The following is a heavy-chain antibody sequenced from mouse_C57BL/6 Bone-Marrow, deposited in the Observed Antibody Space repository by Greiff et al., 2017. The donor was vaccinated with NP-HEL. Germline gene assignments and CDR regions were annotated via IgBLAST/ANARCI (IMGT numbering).Heavy chain of an antibody. J-gene: IGHJ4*01. CDR1: GFTFSSYA. CDR3: ARIYYAMDY. V-gene: IGHV5-4*03. CDR2: ISDGGSYT. Sequence: EVKLVESGGGLVKPGGSLKLSCAASGFTFSSYAMSWVRQTPEKRLEWVATISDGGSYTYYPDHVQGRFTISRDNAKNNLYLQMSHLKSEDTAMYYCARIYYAMDYWGQGTSVTVSS.